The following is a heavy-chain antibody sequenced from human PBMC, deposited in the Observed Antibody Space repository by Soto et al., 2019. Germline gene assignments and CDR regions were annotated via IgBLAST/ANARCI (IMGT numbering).Heavy chain of an antibody. J-gene: IGHJ4*02. CDR3: ARGNLSFDFDS. Sequence: GGSLRLSCAASGFNFGFFGMHWVRQAPGKGLERVAFISGDGINTHYADSVRGRFTLSRDYSKKTMYLQMDTLRDDDTALYYCARGNLSFDFDSWGQGTLVTVSS. D-gene: IGHD3-10*01. CDR2: ISGDGINT. CDR1: GFNFGFFG. V-gene: IGHV3-30*03.